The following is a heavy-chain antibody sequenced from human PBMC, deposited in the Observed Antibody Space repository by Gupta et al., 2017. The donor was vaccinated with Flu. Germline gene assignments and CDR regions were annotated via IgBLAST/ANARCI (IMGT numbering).Heavy chain of an antibody. CDR3: ARLQDYYGSGSYYGMDV. V-gene: IGHV3-74*01. CDR2: INSDGSST. Sequence: EVQLVESGGGLVQPGGSLRLSCAASGFTFSSYWMHWVRQAPGKGLVWVSRINSDGSSTSYADSVKGRFTISRDNAKNTLYLQMNSLRAEDTAVYYCARLQDYYGSGSYYGMDVWGQGTTVTVSS. CDR1: GFTFSSYW. D-gene: IGHD3-10*01. J-gene: IGHJ6*02.